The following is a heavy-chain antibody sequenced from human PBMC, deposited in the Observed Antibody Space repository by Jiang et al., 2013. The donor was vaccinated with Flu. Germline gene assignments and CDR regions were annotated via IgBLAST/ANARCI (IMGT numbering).Heavy chain of an antibody. CDR2: IYTSGSS. J-gene: IGHJ3*02. CDR1: GGSVSSYY. Sequence: GPGLVKPSGTLSLTCTVSGGSVSSYYWNWIRQPAGKGLEWIGRIYTSGSSDYSPSLKSRLTMSIDNSKNQFSLKLNSVTAADTAVYYCARDPMGAFDIWGQRDNGHRLF. D-gene: IGHD5-24*01. CDR3: ARDPMGAFDI. V-gene: IGHV4-4*07.